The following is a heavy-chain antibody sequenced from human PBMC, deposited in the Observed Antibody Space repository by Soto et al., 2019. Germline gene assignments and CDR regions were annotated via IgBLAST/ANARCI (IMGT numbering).Heavy chain of an antibody. CDR1: GFTFSTYW. CDR3: ARDWRDGYNHYFDY. V-gene: IGHV3-7*05. J-gene: IGHJ4*02. CDR2: IKEDGSAT. D-gene: IGHD5-12*01. Sequence: GSLRLSCVASGFTFSTYWMSWVRQAPGKGLEWVANIKEDGSATYYVGSVKGRFTISRDNAKNSLFLHMSGLRAEDTAVYYCARDWRDGYNHYFDYWGQGTLVTVSS.